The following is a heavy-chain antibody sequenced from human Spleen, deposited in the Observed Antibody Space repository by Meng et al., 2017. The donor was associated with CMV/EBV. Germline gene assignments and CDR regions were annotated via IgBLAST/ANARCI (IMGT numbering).Heavy chain of an antibody. CDR3: ARNSVPLHAFDI. V-gene: IGHV4-61*01. Sequence: SETLSLTCTVSGGSISSGNHYWSWIRQHPGKGLEYIGYIYYSGSTNYNPSLKSRVTISVDTSKNQFSLKLSSVTAADTAVYYCARNSVPLHAFDIWGQGTMVTVSS. J-gene: IGHJ3*02. D-gene: IGHD3-10*01. CDR2: IYYSGST. CDR1: GGSISSGNHY.